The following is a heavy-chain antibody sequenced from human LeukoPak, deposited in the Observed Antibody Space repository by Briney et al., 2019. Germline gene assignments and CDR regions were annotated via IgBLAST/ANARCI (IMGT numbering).Heavy chain of an antibody. J-gene: IGHJ4*02. CDR2: IIPIFGTA. D-gene: IGHD3-16*01. Sequence: SVKVSCKASGGTFSSYAISWVRQAPGQGLEWMGGIIPIFGTANYAQKFQGRVTITTDESTSTAYMELSSLRSEDTALYYCARAGGDYVWESFDYWGQGTLVTVSS. CDR1: GGTFSSYA. CDR3: ARAGGDYVWESFDY. V-gene: IGHV1-69*05.